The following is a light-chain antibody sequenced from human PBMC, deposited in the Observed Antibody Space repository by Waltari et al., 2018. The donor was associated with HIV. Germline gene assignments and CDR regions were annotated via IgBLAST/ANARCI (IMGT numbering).Light chain of an antibody. CDR1: QSISGN. Sequence: DIVMTQSPVTLSVSPGERATLSCRASQSISGNLAWYQQKPGQAPRLLIYDSSTRATGIPARFSGSGSGTQFSLTISSPQSEDSALYFCQQHDHWPATFGQGTRLEIK. V-gene: IGKV3-15*01. CDR2: DSS. CDR3: QQHDHWPAT. J-gene: IGKJ5*01.